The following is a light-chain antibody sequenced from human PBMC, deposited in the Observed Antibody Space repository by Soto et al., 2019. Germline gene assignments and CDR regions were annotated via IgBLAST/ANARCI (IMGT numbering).Light chain of an antibody. CDR1: QSISSW. CDR2: KAS. Sequence: DIQMTQSPSTLSASVGERVTITCRASQSISSWLAWYQQKPGTAPNLLIYKASTLQIGFPSRFSGSGSGTEFTLTISSLQPDDSATYYCQQYNDNWTFGQGTKVDIK. J-gene: IGKJ1*01. CDR3: QQYNDNWT. V-gene: IGKV1-5*03.